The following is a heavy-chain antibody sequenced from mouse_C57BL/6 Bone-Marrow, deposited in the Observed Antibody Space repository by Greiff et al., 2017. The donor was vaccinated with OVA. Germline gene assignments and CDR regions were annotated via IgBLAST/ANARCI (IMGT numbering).Heavy chain of an antibody. D-gene: IGHD1-1*01. J-gene: IGHJ1*03. CDR1: GFSLSTFGMG. Sequence: QVTLKVCGPGILQPSQTLSLTCSFSGFSLSTFGMGVGWIRQPSGKGLEWLAHIWWDDDKYYNPALKSRLTISKDTSKNQVFLKIANVDTADTATDYCARIPPYYSEGYFDVWGTGTTVTVSS. CDR3: ARIPPYYSEGYFDV. CDR2: IWWDDDK. V-gene: IGHV8-8*01.